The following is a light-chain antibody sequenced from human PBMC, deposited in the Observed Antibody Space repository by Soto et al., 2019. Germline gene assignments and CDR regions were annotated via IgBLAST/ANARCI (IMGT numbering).Light chain of an antibody. V-gene: IGKV3-11*01. CDR1: QTVVGF. CDR2: DAS. CDR3: QQRASWPWT. J-gene: IGKJ1*01. Sequence: DIVLTQSPATLSLSPGERATLSCRASQTVVGFLAWYQQKPGQAPRLLIYDASNRAAAIPARFSGSGSGTDYTLTISSLETEDFAIYYCQQRASWPWTFGQGTKVEIK.